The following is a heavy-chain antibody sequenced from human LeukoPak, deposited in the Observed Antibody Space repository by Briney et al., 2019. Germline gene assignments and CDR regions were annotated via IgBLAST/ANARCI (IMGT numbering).Heavy chain of an antibody. CDR1: GYSFTSYW. V-gene: IGHV5-51*01. CDR3: ARQNYYGSGSYYQNWFDP. J-gene: IGHJ5*02. CDR2: IYPGDSDT. D-gene: IGHD3-10*01. Sequence: GESLKISCKGSGYSFTSYWIGWVRQMPGKGLEWMGIIYPGDSDTRYSPSFQGQVTISADKSISTDYLQWSSLKASDTAMYYCARQNYYGSGSYYQNWFDPWGQGTLVTVSS.